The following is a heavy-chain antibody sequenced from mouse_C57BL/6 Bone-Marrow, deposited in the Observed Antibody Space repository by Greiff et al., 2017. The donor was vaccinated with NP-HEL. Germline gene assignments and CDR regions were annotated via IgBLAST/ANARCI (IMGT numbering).Heavy chain of an antibody. V-gene: IGHV1-81*01. J-gene: IGHJ3*01. CDR3: ARYFFAY. CDR2: IYPRSGNT. CDR1: GYTFTSYG. Sequence: VQVVESGAELARPGASVKLSCKASGYTFTSYGISWVKQRTGQGLEWIGEIYPRSGNTYYNEKFKGKATLTADKSSSTAYMELRSLTSEDSAVYFCARYFFAYWGQGTLVTVSA.